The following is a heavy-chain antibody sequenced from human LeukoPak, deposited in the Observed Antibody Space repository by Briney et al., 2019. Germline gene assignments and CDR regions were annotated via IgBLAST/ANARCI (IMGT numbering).Heavy chain of an antibody. D-gene: IGHD2-15*01. CDR1: GYTFTSYD. CDR3: ARRHGRCSDGSCYYPDY. V-gene: IGHV1-8*01. J-gene: IGHJ4*02. CDR2: MNPNSGNT. Sequence: ASVKVSCKASGYTFTSYDINWVRQAPGQGLEWMGWMNPNSGNTGYAQKFQGRATMTRNSSITTAYMELSSLRSEDTAVYYCARRHGRCSDGSCYYPDYWGQGTLVTVSS.